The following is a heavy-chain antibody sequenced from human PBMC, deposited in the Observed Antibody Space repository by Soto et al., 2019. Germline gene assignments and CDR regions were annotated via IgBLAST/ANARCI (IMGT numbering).Heavy chain of an antibody. CDR2: ISYDGSNK. CDR1: GFTFSSYG. CDR3: AKDIVVVVAAPGYYYYGMDV. V-gene: IGHV3-30*18. J-gene: IGHJ6*02. D-gene: IGHD2-15*01. Sequence: GGSLRLSCAASGFTFSSYGMHWVRQAPGKGLEWVAVISYDGSNKYYADSVKGRFTISRDNSKNTLYLQMNSLRAEDTAVYYCAKDIVVVVAAPGYYYYGMDVWGQGTTVTVSS.